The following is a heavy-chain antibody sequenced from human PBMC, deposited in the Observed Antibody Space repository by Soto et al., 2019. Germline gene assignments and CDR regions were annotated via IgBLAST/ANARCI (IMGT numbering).Heavy chain of an antibody. D-gene: IGHD2-2*01. CDR3: GRGYCTGKSCYSRMDG. CDR2: IYHSGSP. CDR1: GGSISSGGYS. Sequence: PSETLSLTCAVSGGSISSGGYSWSWIRQPPGKGLEWIGYIYHSGSPYYNPSLKSRVTISVDRSKNQFSLKLSSVTPEDTAVYYCGRGYCTGKSCYSRMDGWGQGTTDTVSS. V-gene: IGHV4-30-2*01. J-gene: IGHJ6*02.